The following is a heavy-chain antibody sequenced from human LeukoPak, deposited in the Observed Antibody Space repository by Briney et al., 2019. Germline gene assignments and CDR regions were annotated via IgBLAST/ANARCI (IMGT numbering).Heavy chain of an antibody. CDR2: FYTDGRT. V-gene: IGHV3-66*01. J-gene: IGHJ4*02. CDR3: ARASGPFDY. CDR1: GFIISTNY. Sequence: GGSLRLSCAASGFIISTNYMSWVRQAPGKGLEWVSVFYTDGRTYYADSVKDRFTISRDNSENTLYLQMNSLRAEDSAVYSCARASGPFDYWGQGTLVTVSS.